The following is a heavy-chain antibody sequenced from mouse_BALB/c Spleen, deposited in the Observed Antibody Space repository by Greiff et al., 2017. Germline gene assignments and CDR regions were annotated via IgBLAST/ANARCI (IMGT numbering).Heavy chain of an antibody. CDR1: GFTFSSFG. J-gene: IGHJ4*01. CDR3: ARSSYYYGSSYYAMDY. D-gene: IGHD1-1*01. Sequence: EVKLQESGGGLVQPGGSRKLSCAASGFTFSSFGMHWVRQAPEKGLEWVAYISSGSSTIYYADTVKGRFTISRDNPKNTLFLQMTSLRSEDTAMYYCARSSYYYGSSYYAMDYWGQGTSVTVSS. CDR2: ISSGSSTI. V-gene: IGHV5-17*02.